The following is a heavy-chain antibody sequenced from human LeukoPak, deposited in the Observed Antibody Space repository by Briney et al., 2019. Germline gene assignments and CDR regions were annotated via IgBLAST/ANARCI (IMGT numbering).Heavy chain of an antibody. J-gene: IGHJ4*02. D-gene: IGHD4-23*01. CDR1: GFTSSSYA. Sequence: PGGSLRLSCAASGFTSSSYAMHWVRQAPGKGLEWVAVISYDGSNKYYADSVKGRFTISRDNSKNTLYLQMNSLRAEDTAVYYCARDRGATGVRNFDYWGQGTLVTVSS. CDR2: ISYDGSNK. V-gene: IGHV3-30*04. CDR3: ARDRGATGVRNFDY.